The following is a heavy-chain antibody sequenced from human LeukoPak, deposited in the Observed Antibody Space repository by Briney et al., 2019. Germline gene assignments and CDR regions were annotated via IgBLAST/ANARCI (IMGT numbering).Heavy chain of an antibody. CDR1: GGSISSSNW. D-gene: IGHD4-17*01. J-gene: IGHJ4*02. Sequence: PSGTLSLTCAVSGGSISSSNWWSWVRQPPGQGLEWIGEIYHSGSTNYNPSLKSRVTISVDTSKNQFSLKLSSVTAADTAVYYCARERSDYGDSYYFDYWGQGTLVTVSS. CDR3: ARERSDYGDSYYFDY. CDR2: IYHSGST. V-gene: IGHV4-4*02.